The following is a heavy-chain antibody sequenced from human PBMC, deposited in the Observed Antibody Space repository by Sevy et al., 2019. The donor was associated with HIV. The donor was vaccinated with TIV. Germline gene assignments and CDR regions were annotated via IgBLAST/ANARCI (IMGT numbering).Heavy chain of an antibody. CDR1: GFTFNNYA. D-gene: IGHD3-22*01. CDR2: ISGSGFST. Sequence: GGSLRLSCAASGFTFNNYAMNWVRQAPGKGLEWVSAISGSGFSTYYADSGKGRFTFSRDNSKNTLYLQLNSLRAEDTDVYYCAKDRFDGSGYYPEGAFDIWGQGTMVTDSS. CDR3: AKDRFDGSGYYPEGAFDI. V-gene: IGHV3-23*01. J-gene: IGHJ3*02.